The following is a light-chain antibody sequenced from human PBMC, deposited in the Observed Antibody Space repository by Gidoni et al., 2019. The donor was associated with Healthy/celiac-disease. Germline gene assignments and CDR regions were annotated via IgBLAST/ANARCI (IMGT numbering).Light chain of an antibody. CDR3: SELT. J-gene: IGKJ4*01. CDR2: AAS. CDR1: QGISNY. Sequence: DNQMTQSPSSLSASVGDRVTITCRASQGISNYLAWYQQKPGKVPKLLIYAASTLQSGVPSRFSGSGSGTDFTLTISSLQPEDVATYYCSELTFGGGTKVEIK. V-gene: IGKV1-27*01.